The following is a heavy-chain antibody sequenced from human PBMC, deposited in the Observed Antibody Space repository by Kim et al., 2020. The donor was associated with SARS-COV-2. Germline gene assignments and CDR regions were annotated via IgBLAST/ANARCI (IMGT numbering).Heavy chain of an antibody. CDR2: TYYRSKWYN. Sequence: SQTLSLTCAISGDSVSSNSAAWNWIRQSPSRGLEWLGRTYYRSKWYNDYAVSVKSRITINPDTSKNQFSLQLNSVTPEDTAVYYCARDGTSGGGNLYYYDSSVWVYGMDVWGQGTTVTVSS. J-gene: IGHJ6*02. D-gene: IGHD3-22*01. CDR1: GDSVSSNSAA. CDR3: ARDGTSGGGNLYYYDSSVWVYGMDV. V-gene: IGHV6-1*01.